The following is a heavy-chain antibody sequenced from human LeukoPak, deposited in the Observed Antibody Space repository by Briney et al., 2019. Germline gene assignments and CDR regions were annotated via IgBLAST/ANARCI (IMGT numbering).Heavy chain of an antibody. CDR2: IHNSGST. Sequence: SETLSLTCTVSGGSITEYYWSWVRQPPGKGLQWIGYIHNSGSTNSNPSLKSRVTMSVDTSKNQFFLKLASVTAADTAVYYCAKYGLYSFDSWGQGTLVTVSS. D-gene: IGHD4-17*01. V-gene: IGHV4-59*01. J-gene: IGHJ4*02. CDR3: AKYGLYSFDS. CDR1: GGSITEYY.